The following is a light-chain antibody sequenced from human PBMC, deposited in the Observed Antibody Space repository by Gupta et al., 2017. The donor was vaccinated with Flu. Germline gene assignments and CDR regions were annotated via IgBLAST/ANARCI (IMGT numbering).Light chain of an antibody. CDR2: QGT. J-gene: IGLJ3*02. Sequence: QQRPGQAPRLVIYQGTERPSGIPDRFSGSSSGPTVTLTISGVQAEDEADYYCQSTDPRGSYWRFGGWTQLTVL. V-gene: IGLV3-25*03. CDR3: QSTDPRGSYWR.